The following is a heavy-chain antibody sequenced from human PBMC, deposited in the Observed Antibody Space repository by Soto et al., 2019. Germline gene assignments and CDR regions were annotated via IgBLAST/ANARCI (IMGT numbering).Heavy chain of an antibody. Sequence: QLHLRESGPGLVKPSETLSLTCTVSGGSITSSSYYWGWIRQPPGKGLEWIGSIYYSGSTYYNPSRNSRVTISVDTSKNQFSLKLGSVTAADTAVYYCATQEVGGTYVYTFDPWGQGTLVTVSS. CDR3: ATQEVGGTYVYTFDP. V-gene: IGHV4-39*01. D-gene: IGHD1-26*01. CDR1: GGSITSSSYY. CDR2: IYYSGST. J-gene: IGHJ5*02.